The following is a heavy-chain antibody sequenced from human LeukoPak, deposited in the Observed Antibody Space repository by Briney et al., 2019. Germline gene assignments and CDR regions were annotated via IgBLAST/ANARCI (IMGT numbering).Heavy chain of an antibody. CDR2: ISGSGGST. D-gene: IGHD5-12*01. J-gene: IGHJ3*02. CDR3: AKEGWLRLGRGALDI. Sequence: PGGSLRLSCAASGFTFTTYDLNWVRQAPGKGLEWVSAISGSGGSTYYADSVKGRFTISRDNSKNTLYLQMNSLRAEDTAVYYCAKEGWLRLGRGALDIWGQGTMVTVSS. CDR1: GFTFTTYD. V-gene: IGHV3-23*01.